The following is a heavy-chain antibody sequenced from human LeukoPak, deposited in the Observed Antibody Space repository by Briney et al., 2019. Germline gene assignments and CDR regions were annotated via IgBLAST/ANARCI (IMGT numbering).Heavy chain of an antibody. Sequence: GGSLRLSCAASGFTFSSYWMNWARQAPGKGLEWVASVNHNGNVNYYVDSVKGRFTISRDNAKNSLYLQMNSLRAEDTAVYYCARDRSLYCSSTSCPLLDYWGQGTLVTVSS. J-gene: IGHJ4*02. CDR3: ARDRSLYCSSTSCPLLDY. D-gene: IGHD2-2*01. CDR1: GFTFSSYW. V-gene: IGHV3-7*01. CDR2: VNHNGNVN.